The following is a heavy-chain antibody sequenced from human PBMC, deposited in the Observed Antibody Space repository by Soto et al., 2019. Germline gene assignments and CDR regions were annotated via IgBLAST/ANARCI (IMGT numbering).Heavy chain of an antibody. D-gene: IGHD6-13*01. CDR3: ARRGPGTYFDY. J-gene: IGHJ4*02. Sequence: EVQLLDSGGGLVQPGGSLRLSCAASGFTFSSYAMNWVRQAPGKGLEWVSVISGSGDSTYYADSVKGRFTISRDNSKNSLYLQMNSLRIEDTAVYYCARRGPGTYFDYWGQGTLVTFSS. CDR1: GFTFSSYA. CDR2: ISGSGDST. V-gene: IGHV3-23*01.